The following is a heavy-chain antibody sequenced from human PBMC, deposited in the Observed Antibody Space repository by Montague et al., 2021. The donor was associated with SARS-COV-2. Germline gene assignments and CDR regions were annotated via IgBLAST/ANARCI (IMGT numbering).Heavy chain of an antibody. V-gene: IGHV4-4*02. Sequence: SETLSLTCGVSGGSISSSHWWNWVRQPPGKGLEWIGEIYHSGSTNYNPSLKNRVIISIDKSKNQFSLKLSSVTAADTAVYYCATGPPSGLSVAGLDYWGQGTLVTVSS. J-gene: IGHJ4*02. D-gene: IGHD6-19*01. CDR2: IYHSGST. CDR1: GGSISSSHW. CDR3: ATGPPSGLSVAGLDY.